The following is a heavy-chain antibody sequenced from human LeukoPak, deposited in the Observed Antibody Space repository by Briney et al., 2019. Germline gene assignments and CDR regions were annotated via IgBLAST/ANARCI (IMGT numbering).Heavy chain of an antibody. J-gene: IGHJ3*02. V-gene: IGHV4-59*08. CDR1: GGSISSYY. D-gene: IGHD5-12*01. Sequence: KPSETLSLTCTVSGGSISSYYWSWIRQPPGKGLEWIGYIYYSGSTNYNPSLKSRVTISVDTSTNQFSLKLSSVTAADTAVYYCARVIYSGYDLSAFDIWGQGTMVTVSS. CDR3: ARVIYSGYDLSAFDI. CDR2: IYYSGST.